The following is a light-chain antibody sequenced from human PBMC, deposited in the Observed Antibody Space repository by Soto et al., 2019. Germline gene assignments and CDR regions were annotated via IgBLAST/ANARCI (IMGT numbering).Light chain of an antibody. V-gene: IGKV1-9*01. Sequence: IQLTQSPSSLSASVGDRVTITCQASRGISSYLAWYQQKPGKPPKLLVYSASTLQSGVPSRFSGSGSGPDFTLNISSLQPEEAATYVCQQLNSYPQTVGQWTRLEIK. CDR2: SAS. CDR1: RGISSY. J-gene: IGKJ5*01. CDR3: QQLNSYPQT.